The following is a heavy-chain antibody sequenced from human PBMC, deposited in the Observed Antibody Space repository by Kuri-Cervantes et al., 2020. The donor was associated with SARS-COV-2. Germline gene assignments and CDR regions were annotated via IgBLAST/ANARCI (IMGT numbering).Heavy chain of an antibody. V-gene: IGHV4-38-2*02. Sequence: SETLSLTCTVSGYSISSGYYWGWIRQPPGKGLEWIGSIYHSGSTYYNPFLKSRVTISVDTSKNQFSLKLSSVTAADTAVYYCARDRPEKTTIFWSGYQTVHFDYWGQGTLVTVSS. CDR3: ARDRPEKTTIFWSGYQTVHFDY. CDR2: IYHSGST. J-gene: IGHJ4*02. D-gene: IGHD3-3*01. CDR1: GYSISSGYY.